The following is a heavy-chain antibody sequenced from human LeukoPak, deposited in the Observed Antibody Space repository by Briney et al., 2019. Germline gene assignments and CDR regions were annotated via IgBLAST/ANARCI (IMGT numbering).Heavy chain of an antibody. CDR3: AKDILAAGLLFDY. CDR1: GFTFSRYW. CDR2: IKKDGSEK. V-gene: IGHV3-7*03. D-gene: IGHD6-13*01. Sequence: PGGSLRLSCAASGFTFSRYWMSWVRQAPGKGLEWVANIKKDGSEKYYVDSVKGRFTISRDNAKNSLYLQMNTLRAEDTAVYYCAKDILAAGLLFDYWGQGTLVTVSS. J-gene: IGHJ4*02.